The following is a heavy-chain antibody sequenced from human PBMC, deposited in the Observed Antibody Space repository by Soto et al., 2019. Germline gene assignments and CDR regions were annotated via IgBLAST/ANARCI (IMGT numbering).Heavy chain of an antibody. CDR2: ISFDSRDK. Sequence: ESEGGVIQPGRSLRLSCAASGFTFSAYGIHWVRQAPGKGLEWVATISFDSRDKLYVDSMNGRLTISRENSRNTVYLQMDSLRAEDTAVYHCARVCGGDCGNAFDVWGQGTVVAVSP. CDR3: ARVCGGDCGNAFDV. J-gene: IGHJ3*01. D-gene: IGHD2-21*02. V-gene: IGHV3-33*05. CDR1: GFTFSAYG.